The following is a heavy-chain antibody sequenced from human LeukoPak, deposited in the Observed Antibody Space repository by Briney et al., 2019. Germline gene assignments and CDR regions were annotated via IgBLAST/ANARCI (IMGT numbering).Heavy chain of an antibody. D-gene: IGHD2-21*02. CDR1: GFTFSNYA. CDR3: AREGGGGDYHPSPYNWFDP. Sequence: GGSLRLSCAASGFTFSNYAMSWVRQAPGEGLEWVSAISAGGENTYYTDSVKGRFTIFRDNSKHTVYLQMNSLRAEDTAVYYCAREGGGGDYHPSPYNWFDPWGQGTLVTVSS. V-gene: IGHV3-23*01. CDR2: ISAGGENT. J-gene: IGHJ5*02.